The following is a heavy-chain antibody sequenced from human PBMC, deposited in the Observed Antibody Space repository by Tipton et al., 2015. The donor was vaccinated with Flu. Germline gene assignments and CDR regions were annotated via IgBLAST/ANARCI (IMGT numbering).Heavy chain of an antibody. CDR3: ARDRYYDSSNYYFDY. Sequence: LRLSCAVSGYSISSGYYWGWIRQPPGKGLEWIGSIYHSGSTYYNPSLKSRVTISVDTSKNQFSLKLSSVTAADTAVYYCARDRYYDSSNYYFDYWGQGTLVTVSS. CDR2: IYHSGST. J-gene: IGHJ4*02. V-gene: IGHV4-38-2*02. CDR1: GYSISSGYY. D-gene: IGHD3-22*01.